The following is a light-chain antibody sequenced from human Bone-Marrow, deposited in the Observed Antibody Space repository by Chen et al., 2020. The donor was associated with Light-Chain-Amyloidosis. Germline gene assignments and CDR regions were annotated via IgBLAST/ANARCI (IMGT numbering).Light chain of an antibody. V-gene: IGKV1-5*01. CDR1: QIINNW. CDR3: QQFDGFSYT. Sequence: DIQMTQSPSTLSASVGDRVTITCRASQIINNWLAWYQLKPGKAPKLLISYVSTLESGIPSRFSGSGSGTEFTLTIISLQPDDFATYDCQQFDGFSYTLGQGTKLGIK. CDR2: YVS. J-gene: IGKJ2*01.